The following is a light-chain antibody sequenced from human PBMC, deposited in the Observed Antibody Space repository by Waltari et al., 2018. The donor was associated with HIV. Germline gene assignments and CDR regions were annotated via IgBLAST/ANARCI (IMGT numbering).Light chain of an antibody. V-gene: IGKV1-5*03. Sequence: DIQMTQSPSTLSASVGDRVTLTCRASQNINKYLAWYQQKPGKAPNRLIYKASSLESGVPSRFSGSGSGTDFTLTISSLQPDDFATHYCQQYNTYPRTFGQGTKVEIK. CDR3: QQYNTYPRT. J-gene: IGKJ1*01. CDR2: KAS. CDR1: QNINKY.